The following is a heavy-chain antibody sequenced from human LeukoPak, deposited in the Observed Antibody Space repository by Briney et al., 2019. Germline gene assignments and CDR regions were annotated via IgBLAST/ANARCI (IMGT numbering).Heavy chain of an antibody. CDR1: GFAFSNLA. CDR3: AKDARRTNGWYFFDY. CDR2: ISDSGSLT. D-gene: IGHD6-19*01. Sequence: GGSLRLSCAASGFAFSNLAMGWVRQAPGEGLEWVSVISDSGSLTYYTDSVKGRFTISRDNSKNTLFLQMNSLRAEDTAVYYCAKDARRTNGWYFFDYWGQGTLVTVSS. J-gene: IGHJ4*02. V-gene: IGHV3-23*01.